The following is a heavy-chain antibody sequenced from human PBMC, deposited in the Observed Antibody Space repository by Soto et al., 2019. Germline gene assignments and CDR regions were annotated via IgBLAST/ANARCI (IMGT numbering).Heavy chain of an antibody. CDR2: ISAYNGNT. J-gene: IGHJ4*02. CDR1: GYTFTSYG. D-gene: IGHD3-22*01. CDR3: AGVNSSGYHSGYFDY. Sequence: QVQLVQSGAEVKKPGASVKVSCKASGYTFTSYGISWVRQAPGQGLEWMGWISAYNGNTNYAQKLQGRVTMTTDTTTSTAYMELRSLRSDDTAVYYCAGVNSSGYHSGYFDYWGQGTLVTVSS. V-gene: IGHV1-18*01.